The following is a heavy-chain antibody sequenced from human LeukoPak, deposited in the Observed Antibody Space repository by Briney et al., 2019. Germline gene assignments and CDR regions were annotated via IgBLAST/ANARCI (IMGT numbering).Heavy chain of an antibody. Sequence: GGSLRLSCAASGFTVSSNYMSWVRQAPGKGLEWVSVIYSGGSTYYADSVKGRFTISRDNSKNTLYLQMNSLRAEDTAVYYCASANPGTYYDFWSGTTYYFDYWGQGTLVTVSS. J-gene: IGHJ4*02. CDR2: IYSGGST. V-gene: IGHV3-66*01. D-gene: IGHD3-3*01. CDR3: ASANPGTYYDFWSGTTYYFDY. CDR1: GFTVSSNY.